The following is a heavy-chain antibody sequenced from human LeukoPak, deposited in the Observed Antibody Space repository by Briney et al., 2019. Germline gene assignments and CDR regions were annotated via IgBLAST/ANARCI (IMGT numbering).Heavy chain of an antibody. J-gene: IGHJ5*02. V-gene: IGHV4-34*01. CDR1: GGSFSGYY. D-gene: IGHD2-2*02. CDR3: ARGGCSSTSCYTGSWFDP. Sequence: SETLSLTCAVYGGSFSGYYWSWIRQPPGKGLEWIGEINHSGSTNYNPSLKSRVTISVDTSKNQFSLKLSSVTATDTAVYYCARGGCSSTSCYTGSWFDPWGQGTLVTVSS. CDR2: INHSGST.